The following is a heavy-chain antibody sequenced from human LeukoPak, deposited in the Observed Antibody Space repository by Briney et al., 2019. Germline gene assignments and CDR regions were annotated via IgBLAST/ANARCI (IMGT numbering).Heavy chain of an antibody. Sequence: PGGSLRLSCAASGFTFSSYAMSWVRQAPGKGLEWVSAISAGGGSTYYAGSVKGRFTISRVSSKNTLYLQMNSLRAEDTAVYYCANAGQTLAIAVAGTAAYWGQGTLVTVSS. D-gene: IGHD6-19*01. J-gene: IGHJ4*02. CDR2: ISAGGGST. CDR1: GFTFSSYA. V-gene: IGHV3-23*01. CDR3: ANAGQTLAIAVAGTAAY.